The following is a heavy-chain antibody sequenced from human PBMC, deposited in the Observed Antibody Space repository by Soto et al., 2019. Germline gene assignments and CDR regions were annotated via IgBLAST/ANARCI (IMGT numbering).Heavy chain of an antibody. Sequence: QVQLQQWGTGPLKPSETLSLTCAVYGGSFSDYYWSWIRQPPGKGLEWIGEINHSGSTNYNPSLRSRVTISVDTSKNQFSLNLISVTAADTAVYYCARNPRGVFAFDIWGQGTMVTVSS. CDR2: INHSGST. CDR1: GGSFSDYY. D-gene: IGHD1-26*01. V-gene: IGHV4-34*01. J-gene: IGHJ3*02. CDR3: ARNPRGVFAFDI.